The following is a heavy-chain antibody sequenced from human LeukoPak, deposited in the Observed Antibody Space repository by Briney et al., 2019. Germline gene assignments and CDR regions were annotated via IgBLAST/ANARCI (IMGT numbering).Heavy chain of an antibody. J-gene: IGHJ4*02. CDR1: GFTFSSYA. CDR2: ISGSGGCT. D-gene: IGHD5-24*01. Sequence: GGSLRLSCAASGFTFSSYAMSWVRQAPGKGLEWVSAISGSGGCTYYADSVKGRFTISRDNSKNTLYLQMNSLRAEDTAVYYCAKERKRWLQLGGQLAPLDYWGQGTLVTVSS. CDR3: AKERKRWLQLGGQLAPLDY. V-gene: IGHV3-23*01.